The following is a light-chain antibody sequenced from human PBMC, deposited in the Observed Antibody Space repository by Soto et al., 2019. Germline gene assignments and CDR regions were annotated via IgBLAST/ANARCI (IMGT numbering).Light chain of an antibody. CDR3: SSYTSSRTWV. CDR1: SSDVGGYNY. V-gene: IGLV2-14*01. Sequence: QSALTQPASVSGSPGQSITISCTGTSSDVGGYNYVSWYQQYPGKAPILIIYEATNRPSGVSHRFSGSKSGNTASLTISGLQAEDEADYYCSSYTSSRTWVFGGGTKVTVL. CDR2: EAT. J-gene: IGLJ3*02.